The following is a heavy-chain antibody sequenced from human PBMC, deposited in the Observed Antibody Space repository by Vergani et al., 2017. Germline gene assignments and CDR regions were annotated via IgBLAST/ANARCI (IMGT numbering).Heavy chain of an antibody. V-gene: IGHV5-51*01. D-gene: IGHD2-2*01. CDR2: ICPGDSDT. Sequence: EVQLVQSGAEVKTPGESLKISCKGSGYIFTSYWIGWVRQMPGKGLEWMGIICPGDSDTRYSPSFPGQVTISADKSISTAYLQWSSLKASDTAMSYCARRARLGYCSSTSCPPPYYFDYWGQGTLVTVSS. J-gene: IGHJ4*02. CDR3: ARRARLGYCSSTSCPPPYYFDY. CDR1: GYIFTSYW.